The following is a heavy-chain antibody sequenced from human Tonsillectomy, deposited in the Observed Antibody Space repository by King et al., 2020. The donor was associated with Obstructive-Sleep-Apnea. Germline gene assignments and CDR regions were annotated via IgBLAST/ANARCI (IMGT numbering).Heavy chain of an antibody. D-gene: IGHD3-22*01. J-gene: IGHJ4*02. CDR3: ARDRDYYDSSGHFY. CDR1: GYSISSGYY. CDR2: IYHSGST. V-gene: IGHV4-38-2*02. Sequence: QLQESGPGLVKPSETLSLTCTVSGYSISSGYYWGWIRHPPGKGLEGLGSIYHSGSTYYNPSLKSRVTISLDTSKNQFSLKLSSVTAADTAVYYCARDRDYYDSSGHFYWGQGTLVTVSS.